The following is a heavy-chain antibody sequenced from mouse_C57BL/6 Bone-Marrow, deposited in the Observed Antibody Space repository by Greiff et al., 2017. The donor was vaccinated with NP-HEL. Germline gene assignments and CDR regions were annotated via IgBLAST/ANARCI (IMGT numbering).Heavy chain of an antibody. CDR2: IHPNSGSP. D-gene: IGHD1-1*01. CDR1: GYTFTSYW. CDR3: ARFNYGSRSWYFDV. J-gene: IGHJ1*03. Sequence: QVQLQQPGAELVKPGASVKLSCTASGYTFTSYWMHWVKQRPGQGLEWIGMIHPNSGSPNYNEKFKSKATLTVDKSSSTAYMQRSSLTSEDSAVYYCARFNYGSRSWYFDVWGTGTTVTVSS. V-gene: IGHV1-64*01.